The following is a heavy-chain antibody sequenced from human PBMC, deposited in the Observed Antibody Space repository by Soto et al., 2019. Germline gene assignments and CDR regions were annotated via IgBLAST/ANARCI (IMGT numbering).Heavy chain of an antibody. CDR3: ARGKDYYGSGSYYKSYYYYGMDV. CDR1: GGSISSGGYS. V-gene: IGHV4-30-2*01. J-gene: IGHJ6*02. Sequence: SETLSLTCAVSGGSISSGGYSWSWIRQPPGKGLEWIGYIYHSGSTYYNPSLKSRVTISVDTSKNQFSLKLSSVTAADTAVYYCARGKDYYGSGSYYKSYYYYGMDVWGQGTTVTVSS. CDR2: IYHSGST. D-gene: IGHD3-10*01.